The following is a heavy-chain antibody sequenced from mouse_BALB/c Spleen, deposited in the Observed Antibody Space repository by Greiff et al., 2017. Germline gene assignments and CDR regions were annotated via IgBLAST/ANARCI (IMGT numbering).Heavy chain of an antibody. D-gene: IGHD2-3*01. CDR2: ISTYYGDA. V-gene: IGHV1S137*01. CDR3: ASGGLLGAMDY. Sequence: QVQLQQSGAELVRPGVSVKISCKGSGYTFTDYAMHWVKQSHAKSLEWIGVISTYYGDASYNQKFKGKATMTVDKSSSTAYMELARLTSEDSAIYYCASGGLLGAMDYWGQGTSVTVSS. J-gene: IGHJ4*01. CDR1: GYTFTDYA.